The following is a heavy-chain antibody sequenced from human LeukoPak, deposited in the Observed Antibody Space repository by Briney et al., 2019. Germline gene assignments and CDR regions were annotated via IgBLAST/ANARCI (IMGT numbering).Heavy chain of an antibody. CDR1: GFTFSSYG. J-gene: IGHJ1*01. CDR2: IRYDGSNK. V-gene: IGHV3-30*02. D-gene: IGHD6-13*01. CDR3: AKDHYSSKWYGYFEH. Sequence: QPGGSLRLSCAASGFTFSSYGMHWVRQAPGKGLEWVAFIRYDGSNKYYADSVKGRFTISRDNSKNTLYLQMNSLRPEDTAVYYCAKDHYSSKWYGYFEHWGQGALVTVSS.